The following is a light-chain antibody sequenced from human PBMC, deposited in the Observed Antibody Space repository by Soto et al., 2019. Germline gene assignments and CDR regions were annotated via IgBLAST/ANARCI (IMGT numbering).Light chain of an antibody. CDR1: QSVGTF. V-gene: IGKV3-11*01. Sequence: EIVLTQSPATLSLSPGERATLSCRASQSVGTFLGWYQQKPGQAPRLIIYDASNRATGVPARFSGTGSGTDSPLPTSGVGPEDFAFYYCQHRTNCLRTFGQGPSWTSN. CDR2: DAS. CDR3: QHRTNCLRT. J-gene: IGKJ2*01.